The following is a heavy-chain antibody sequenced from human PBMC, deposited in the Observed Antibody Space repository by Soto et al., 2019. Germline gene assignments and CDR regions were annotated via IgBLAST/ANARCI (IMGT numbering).Heavy chain of an antibody. CDR2: IYYSGST. CDR3: ARRAGVSDYYYYYMDV. CDR1: GGSIRSSSCY. V-gene: IGHV4-39*01. J-gene: IGHJ6*03. D-gene: IGHD2-8*01. Sequence: SETLSLTCTVSGGSIRSSSCYWGWIRQPPGKGLEWIGSIYYSGSTYYNPSLKSRVTISVDTSKNQFSLKLSSVTAADTAVYYCARRAGVSDYYYYYMDVWGKGTTVTVSS.